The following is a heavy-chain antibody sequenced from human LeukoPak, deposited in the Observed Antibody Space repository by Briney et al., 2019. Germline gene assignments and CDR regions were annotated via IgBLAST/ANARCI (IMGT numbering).Heavy chain of an antibody. J-gene: IGHJ3*02. V-gene: IGHV3-53*01. CDR1: GFTVSSNY. Sequence: PGGSLRLSCAASGFTVSSNYMSWVRQAPGKGLEWVSVIYSGGSTYYADSVKGRFTISRDNSKNTLYLQMNSLRAEDTAVYYCARDSRAYDFWSGYYSYAFDIWGQGTMVTVSS. CDR3: ARDSRAYDFWSGYYSYAFDI. CDR2: IYSGGST. D-gene: IGHD3-3*01.